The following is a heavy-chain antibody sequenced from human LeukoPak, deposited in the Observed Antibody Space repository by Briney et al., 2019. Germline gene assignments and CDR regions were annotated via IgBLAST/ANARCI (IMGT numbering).Heavy chain of an antibody. V-gene: IGHV3-7*05. CDR3: VRGGSIGYYGAFDM. J-gene: IGHJ3*02. D-gene: IGHD3-22*01. CDR1: GFTSSNYW. Sequence: GSLRLSCAASGFTSSNYWMSWVRQAPGKGLEWVANIKQDGSEKYDVDSVKGRFTISRDNAKNSLYLQMNSLRAEDTAVYYCVRGGSIGYYGAFDMWGQGTIGPVSS. CDR2: IKQDGSEK.